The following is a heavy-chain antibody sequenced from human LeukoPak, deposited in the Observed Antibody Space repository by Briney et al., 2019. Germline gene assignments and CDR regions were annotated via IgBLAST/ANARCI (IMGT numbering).Heavy chain of an antibody. D-gene: IGHD3-9*01. V-gene: IGHV3-30-3*01. CDR2: ISNDGTNK. Sequence: GGSLRLSCAASGFTFSSYAMHWVRQAPGKGLEWVAVISNDGTNKYHADSVKGRFTISRDNSKNTLYLQMNSLRAEDTAVYYCAKGYYEIHDAFDIWGQGTMVTVSS. J-gene: IGHJ3*02. CDR3: AKGYYEIHDAFDI. CDR1: GFTFSSYA.